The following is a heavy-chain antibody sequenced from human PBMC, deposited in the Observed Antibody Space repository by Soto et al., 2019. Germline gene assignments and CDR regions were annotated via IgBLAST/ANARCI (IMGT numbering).Heavy chain of an antibody. D-gene: IGHD3-10*01. Sequence: SVKVSCKASGFTFTSSAVQWVRPARGQRREWIGWIVVGSGNTNYAQKFQERVTITRDMSTSTAYMELSSLRSEDTAVYYCAASLWFGEYSYYGMDVWGQGTTVPVS. CDR1: GFTFTSSA. CDR3: AASLWFGEYSYYGMDV. J-gene: IGHJ6*01. V-gene: IGHV1-58*01. CDR2: IVVGSGNT.